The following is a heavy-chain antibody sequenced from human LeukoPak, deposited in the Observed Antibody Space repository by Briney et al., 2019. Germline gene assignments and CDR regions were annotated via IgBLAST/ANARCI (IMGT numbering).Heavy chain of an antibody. J-gene: IGHJ4*02. Sequence: PGGSLRLSCAASGFTFSSYAMSWVRQAPGKGLEWVSAISGSGGSTYYADSVKGRFTISGDNSKNTLYLQMNSLRAEDTAIYYCATLRKYQLLPFDYWGQGTLVTVSS. D-gene: IGHD2-2*01. CDR3: ATLRKYQLLPFDY. CDR2: ISGSGGST. CDR1: GFTFSSYA. V-gene: IGHV3-23*01.